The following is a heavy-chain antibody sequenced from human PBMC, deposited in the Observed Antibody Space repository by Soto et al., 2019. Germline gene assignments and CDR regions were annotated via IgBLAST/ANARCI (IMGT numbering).Heavy chain of an antibody. CDR1: GFSLSNVRMG. J-gene: IGHJ4*02. CDR2: IFSDDEK. CDR3: ARTSLYDSSGYYYYNY. D-gene: IGHD3-22*01. V-gene: IGHV2-26*01. Sequence: QVTLKESGPVLVKPTETLTLACTVSGFSLSNVRMGVSWIRQPPGKALEWLGHIFSDDEKSYSTSLKSRLTISKDTSKSQVVLTMTNMDPADTATYYCARTSLYDSSGYYYYNYWGQGTLVTVSS.